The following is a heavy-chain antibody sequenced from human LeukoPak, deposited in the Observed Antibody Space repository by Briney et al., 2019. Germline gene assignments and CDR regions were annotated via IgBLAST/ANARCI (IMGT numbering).Heavy chain of an antibody. CDR2: IRYDGSNK. J-gene: IGHJ4*02. V-gene: IGHV3-30*02. D-gene: IGHD2-15*01. Sequence: GGSLRLSCAASGFTFSSYGMHWVRQAPGKGLEWVAFIRYDGSNKYYADSVKGRFTISRDNAKNSLYLQMNSLRAEDTAVYYCARYCSGGSCWDYWGQGTLVTVSS. CDR1: GFTFSSYG. CDR3: ARYCSGGSCWDY.